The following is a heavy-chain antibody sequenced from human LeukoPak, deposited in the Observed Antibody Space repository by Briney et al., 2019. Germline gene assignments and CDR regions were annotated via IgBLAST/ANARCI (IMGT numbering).Heavy chain of an antibody. CDR1: GGSIVSSSYY. CDR3: AYLVGAAELGY. D-gene: IGHD1-26*01. Sequence: SESLSLTFTVSGGSIVSSSYYWGWIRQPPGKGLEWIGSIYYSGSTYYNPSLKSRVTISVDTSKNQFSLTLSSVTAADTAVYYCAYLVGAAELGYWGQGTLVTVSS. CDR2: IYYSGST. J-gene: IGHJ4*02. V-gene: IGHV4-39*01.